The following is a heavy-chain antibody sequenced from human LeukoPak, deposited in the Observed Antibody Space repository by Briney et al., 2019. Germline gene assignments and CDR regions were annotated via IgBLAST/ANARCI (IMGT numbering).Heavy chain of an antibody. Sequence: PGGSLRLSCAASGFTFSNYDMHWVRQAPGKGLEWVAHISYGGSIKYSADSVKRRFTGSRDNSKNTLYLQMNSLRPEDTAVYYCARSLSSRACSGRSCHYGMDVWGEGTTVTVSS. CDR2: ISYGGSIK. J-gene: IGHJ6*04. CDR1: GFTFSNYD. D-gene: IGHD2-15*01. V-gene: IGHV3-30-3*01. CDR3: ARSLSSRACSGRSCHYGMDV.